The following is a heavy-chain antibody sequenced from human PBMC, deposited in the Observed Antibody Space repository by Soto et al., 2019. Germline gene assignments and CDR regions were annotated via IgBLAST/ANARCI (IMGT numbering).Heavy chain of an antibody. J-gene: IGHJ4*02. CDR1: GYIFTDFY. CDR3: ARGRPSGINRDSDY. D-gene: IGHD1-1*01. Sequence: QVQLVQSGTEVKQPGASVKVSCKASGYIFTDFYIRWVQQAPGQGLEWVGRINPDTRDTLFAQRVQGRATMTRDTSISTVSMEVTRLSPDDKAVYYCARGRPSGINRDSDYWGQGTQITVSS. CDR2: INPDTRDT. V-gene: IGHV1-2*06.